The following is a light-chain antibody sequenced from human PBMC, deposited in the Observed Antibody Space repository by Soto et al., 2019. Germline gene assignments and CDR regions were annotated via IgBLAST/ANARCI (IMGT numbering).Light chain of an antibody. Sequence: QSALTQPASVSGSPGRSVTISCTGTRTDVGDFNYVSWYQHLPGRAPKLIIYDVSNRPSGISYRFSASKSGRTASLTISGLQAEDEADYYCRSYSSSTTHVVFGGGTKLTVL. CDR1: RTDVGDFNY. CDR2: DVS. CDR3: RSYSSSTTHVV. J-gene: IGLJ2*01. V-gene: IGLV2-14*03.